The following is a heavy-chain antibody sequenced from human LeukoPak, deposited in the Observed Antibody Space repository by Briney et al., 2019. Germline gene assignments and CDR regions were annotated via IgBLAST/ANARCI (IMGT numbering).Heavy chain of an antibody. D-gene: IGHD6-19*01. V-gene: IGHV3-30*18. CDR3: AKNRLQWLLRTEFDY. CDR1: GFTFSSFT. J-gene: IGHJ4*02. CDR2: ISYDGSHD. Sequence: GGSLRLSCAASGFTFSSFTMNWVRQAPGKGLEWVAVISYDGSHDYFAESVNGRFTISRDNSKDALYLQMNSLRPEDTAVYYCAKNRLQWLLRTEFDYWGQGTVVTVSS.